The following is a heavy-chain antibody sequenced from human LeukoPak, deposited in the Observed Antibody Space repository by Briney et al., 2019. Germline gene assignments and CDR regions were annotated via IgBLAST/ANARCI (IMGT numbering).Heavy chain of an antibody. Sequence: GGSLRLSCAASGFTFSSYAMSWVRQAPGKGLEWVSAISGSGGSTYYADSVKGRFTISRDNSKNTLYLQMNSLRAEDTAVCYCAGMVRAPYYGMDVWGKGTTVTVSS. CDR2: ISGSGGST. J-gene: IGHJ6*04. V-gene: IGHV3-23*01. CDR3: AGMVRAPYYGMDV. CDR1: GFTFSSYA. D-gene: IGHD3-10*01.